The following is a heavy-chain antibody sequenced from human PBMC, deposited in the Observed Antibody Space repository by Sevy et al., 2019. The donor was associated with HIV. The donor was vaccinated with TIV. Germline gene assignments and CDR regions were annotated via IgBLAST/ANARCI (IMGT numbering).Heavy chain of an antibody. Sequence: GGSLGLSCAASGFTFSAYSMNWVRQAPGKGLEWISYILSTSTTIHYTDSVRGRFTISRDNDNNSLYLQMNNLSDEDTAVYYCVRANLGSSWYDAFHVWGRGTMVTV. D-gene: IGHD6-13*01. CDR3: VRANLGSSWYDAFHV. V-gene: IGHV3-48*02. CDR1: GFTFSAYS. CDR2: ILSTSTTI. J-gene: IGHJ3*01.